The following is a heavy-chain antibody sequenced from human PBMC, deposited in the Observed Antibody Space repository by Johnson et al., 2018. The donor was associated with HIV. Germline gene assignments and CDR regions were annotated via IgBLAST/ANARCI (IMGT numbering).Heavy chain of an antibody. CDR1: GFTFSSSA. V-gene: IGHV3-30*04. CDR3: AREAPGNSSSWYGEDAFDI. CDR2: ISYDGSNK. Sequence: QMLLVESGGGVVQPGRSLRLSCAASGFTFSSSAMHWVRQAPGKGLEWVAVISYDGSNKYYADSVKGRFHLSRDNSKNTLYLQMNSLRAEDTAVYYCAREAPGNSSSWYGEDAFDIWGQGTMVTVSS. D-gene: IGHD6-13*01. J-gene: IGHJ3*02.